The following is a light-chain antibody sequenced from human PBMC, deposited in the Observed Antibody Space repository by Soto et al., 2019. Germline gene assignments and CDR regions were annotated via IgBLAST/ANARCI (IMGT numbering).Light chain of an antibody. CDR3: QQYNNWLGT. CDR1: QIVTTN. J-gene: IGKJ2*01. V-gene: IGKV3-15*01. CDR2: GAS. Sequence: EILMTQSPATLSVSPGERPPLPCRAIQIVTTNLAWYQRKPGQAPRLLIYGASTRATGIPARFSGSGSGTEFTLTISSLQSEDFAVYYCQQYNNWLGTFGQGTKLEIK.